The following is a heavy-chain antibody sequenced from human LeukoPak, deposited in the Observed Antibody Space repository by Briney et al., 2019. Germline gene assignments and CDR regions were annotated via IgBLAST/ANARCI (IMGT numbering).Heavy chain of an antibody. V-gene: IGHV3-7*01. CDR1: GLTYTL. J-gene: IGHJ4*02. Sequence: GGSLRLSCVVSGLTYTLMSWVRQAPGKGLEWVANIKQDGSGIYYVDSVRGRFTISRDNAKNSVHLQMNSLRVEDTALYYCARLRYDSSGHRHFDQWGQGTLVTVSS. CDR2: IKQDGSGI. D-gene: IGHD3-22*01. CDR3: ARLRYDSSGHRHFDQ.